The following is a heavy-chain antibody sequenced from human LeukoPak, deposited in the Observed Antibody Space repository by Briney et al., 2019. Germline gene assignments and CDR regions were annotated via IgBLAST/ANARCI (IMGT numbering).Heavy chain of an antibody. CDR1: EFTYNTYG. J-gene: IGHJ4*02. D-gene: IGHD1-1*01. Sequence: GRPLTLSCAASEFTYNTYGMHWVRQAPGKGLEWVAFIYYDGNNIYYADYVKGRFTISRDISKTPLYLQMDSLRAEDTAIYYCARDWKTNSFDYWGQGTLVTVSS. V-gene: IGHV3-33*01. CDR3: ARDWKTNSFDY. CDR2: IYYDGNNI.